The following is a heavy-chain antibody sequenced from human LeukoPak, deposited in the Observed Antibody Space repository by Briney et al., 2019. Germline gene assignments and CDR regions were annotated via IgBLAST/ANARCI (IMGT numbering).Heavy chain of an antibody. D-gene: IGHD6-19*01. V-gene: IGHV6-1*01. CDR2: TYYRSKWYN. CDR3: ARDTGYSSGWYHYYYHMDV. J-gene: IGHJ6*03. CDR1: GDSVSSNSAA. Sequence: SQTLSLTCAISGDSVSSNSAAWNWIRQSPSRGLEWLGRTYYRSKWYNDYAVSVKSRITINPDTSKNQFSLQLNSVTPEDTAVYYCARDTGYSSGWYHYYYHMDVWGKGTTVTVSS.